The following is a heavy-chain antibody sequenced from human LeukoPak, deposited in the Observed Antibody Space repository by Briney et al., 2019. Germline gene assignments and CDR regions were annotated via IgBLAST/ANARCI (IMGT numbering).Heavy chain of an antibody. D-gene: IGHD2-2*01. CDR1: GGSFSGYY. J-gene: IGHJ4*02. Sequence: SETLSLTCAVYGGSFSGYYWSWIRQPPGKGLEWIGEINHSGSTNYNPSLKSRVTISVDTSKNQFSLKLSSVTAADTAVYYCARGLYCSSCKDDLTNDYWGQGTLVTVSS. V-gene: IGHV4-34*01. CDR3: ARGLYCSSCKDDLTNDY. CDR2: INHSGST.